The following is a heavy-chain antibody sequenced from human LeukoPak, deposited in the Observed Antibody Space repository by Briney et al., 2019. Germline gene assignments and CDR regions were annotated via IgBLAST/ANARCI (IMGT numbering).Heavy chain of an antibody. J-gene: IGHJ6*04. CDR1: GFTFRSYS. CDR3: ASYCSSTSCYTYYYGMDV. V-gene: IGHV3-21*01. D-gene: IGHD2-2*01. Sequence: GGSLRLSCAASGFTFRSYSMNWVPQAPGKGLEWVSSISSSSSYIYYADSVKGRFTISRDNAKNSLYLQMNSLRAEDTAVYYCASYCSSTSCYTYYYGMDVWGKGTTVTVSS. CDR2: ISSSSSYI.